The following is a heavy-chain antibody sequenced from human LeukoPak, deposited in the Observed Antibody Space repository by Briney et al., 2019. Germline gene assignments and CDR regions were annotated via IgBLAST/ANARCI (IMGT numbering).Heavy chain of an antibody. V-gene: IGHV4-59*01. CDR3: ARFKYSANWFDP. CDR2: IYYSGST. Sequence: SETLSLTCTVSGGSISSYYWSWIRQPPGKGLEWIGYIYYSGSTNYNPSLKSRVTISVDTPKNQFSLKLSSVTAADTAVYYCARFKYSANWFDPWGQGTLVTVSS. J-gene: IGHJ5*02. CDR1: GGSISSYY. D-gene: IGHD6-6*01.